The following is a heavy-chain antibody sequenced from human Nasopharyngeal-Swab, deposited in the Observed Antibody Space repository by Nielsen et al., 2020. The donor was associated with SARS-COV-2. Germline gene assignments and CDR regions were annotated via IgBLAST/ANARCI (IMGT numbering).Heavy chain of an antibody. CDR3: ARQSWAGYYYDSSGYMDV. J-gene: IGHJ6*04. CDR2: IYYSGST. Sequence: WMRESRGEGREWIGYIYYSGSTYYNPSLKSRVTISVDTSKNQFSLKLSSVTAADTAVYYCARQSWAGYYYDSSGYMDVWGKGTTVTVSS. D-gene: IGHD3-22*01. V-gene: IGHV4-31*02.